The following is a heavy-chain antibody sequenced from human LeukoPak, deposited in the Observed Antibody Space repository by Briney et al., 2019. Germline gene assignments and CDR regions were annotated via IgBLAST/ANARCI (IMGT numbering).Heavy chain of an antibody. CDR3: ARGRSAKKAAFDI. CDR1: GGSFRGYY. Sequence: PSETLSLTCAVYGGSFRGYYWSWIRQPPGKGLEWIGEINHSGSTNYNPSLKSRVTISVDTSKNQFSLKLSSVTAADTAVYYCARGRSAKKAAFDIWGQGTMVTVSS. V-gene: IGHV4-34*01. CDR2: INHSGST. D-gene: IGHD6-25*01. J-gene: IGHJ3*02.